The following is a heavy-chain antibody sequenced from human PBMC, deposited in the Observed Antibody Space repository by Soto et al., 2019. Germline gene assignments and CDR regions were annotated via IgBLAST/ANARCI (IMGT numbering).Heavy chain of an antibody. CDR1: GGSISSSSYY. CDR2: IYYSGST. CDR3: ARRGGIWFGESFGAFDI. Sequence: TSETLSLTCTVSGGSISSSSYYWGWIRQPPGKGLEWIGSIYYSGSTYYNPSLKSRVTISVDTSKNQFSLKLSSVTAADTAVYYCARRGGIWFGESFGAFDIWGQGTMVTVSS. V-gene: IGHV4-39*01. J-gene: IGHJ3*02. D-gene: IGHD3-10*01.